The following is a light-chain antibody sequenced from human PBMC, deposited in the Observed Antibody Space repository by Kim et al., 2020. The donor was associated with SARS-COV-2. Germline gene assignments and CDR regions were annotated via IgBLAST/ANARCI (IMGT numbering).Light chain of an antibody. CDR2: AAS. CDR3: QQGHSFPLT. Sequence: DIQMTQSPSSVSASVGDRVTITWRASQGVSSWLAWYQQKPGKAPKLLIYAASSLQSGVPSRFSGSGYGTHFSLTINGLQPEDFATYYCQQGHSFPLTFGGGTKLEI. J-gene: IGKJ4*01. CDR1: QGVSSW. V-gene: IGKV1-12*01.